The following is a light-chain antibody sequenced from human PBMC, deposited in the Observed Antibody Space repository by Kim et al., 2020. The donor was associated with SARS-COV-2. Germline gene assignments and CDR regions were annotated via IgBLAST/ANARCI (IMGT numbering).Light chain of an antibody. CDR2: GAS. V-gene: IGKV3-20*01. CDR3: QQYGRSPLT. Sequence: EIVLTQSPGTLSLSPGERATLSCRASQSVSSIYFAWYQQKSGQAPRLLIYGASSRATGTPDRFSGSGSGTDFTLTISRLEPEDFAVYYCQQYGRSPLTFGGGTKVDIK. CDR1: QSVSSIY. J-gene: IGKJ4*01.